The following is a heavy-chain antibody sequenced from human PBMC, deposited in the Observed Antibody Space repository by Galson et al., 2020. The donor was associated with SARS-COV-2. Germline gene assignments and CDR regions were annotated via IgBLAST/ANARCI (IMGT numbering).Heavy chain of an antibody. V-gene: IGHV4-34*01. D-gene: IGHD2-2*01. Sequence: SETLSLTCAVYGGSFKNYYWTWIRQSPGKGMQWIGEITHKGSTNYDPTPQVRIPITVSTTKNQFSLRLSSVTAADTAVYYCVRGAEERRIIVVVRYYYTYMDVWGGGTAVTVSS. CDR2: ITHKGST. J-gene: IGHJ6*03. CDR3: VRGAEERRIIVVVRYYYTYMDV. CDR1: GGSFKNYY.